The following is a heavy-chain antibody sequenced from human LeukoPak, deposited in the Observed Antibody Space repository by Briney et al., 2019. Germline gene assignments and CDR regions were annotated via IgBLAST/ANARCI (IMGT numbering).Heavy chain of an antibody. J-gene: IGHJ3*02. CDR2: ITSSSTYI. Sequence: GGSLRLSCAASGFTFSGYSMNWVRQAPGKGLEWVSSITSSSTYIYYADSVKGRFTISRDNAINSLYLQVNNLRAEDTAVYYCAKEWWAVGATLIPGDAFDIWGQGTMVTVSS. D-gene: IGHD1-26*01. CDR1: GFTFSGYS. CDR3: AKEWWAVGATLIPGDAFDI. V-gene: IGHV3-21*04.